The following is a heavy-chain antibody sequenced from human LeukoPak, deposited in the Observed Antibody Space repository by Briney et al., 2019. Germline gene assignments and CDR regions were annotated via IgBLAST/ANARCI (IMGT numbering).Heavy chain of an antibody. CDR3: ARIYSYGDNWFDP. Sequence: PSETLSLTCTVSGYSISSGYYWGWIRQPPGKGLEWIGSIYHSGSTYYNPSLKSRVTISVDTSKNQFSLNLNSVTAADTAVYYCARIYSYGDNWFDPWGQGTLVTVSS. CDR2: IYHSGST. J-gene: IGHJ5*02. CDR1: GYSISSGYY. D-gene: IGHD5-18*01. V-gene: IGHV4-38-2*02.